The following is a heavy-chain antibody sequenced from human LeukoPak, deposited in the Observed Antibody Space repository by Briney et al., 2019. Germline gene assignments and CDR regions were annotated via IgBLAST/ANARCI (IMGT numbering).Heavy chain of an antibody. D-gene: IGHD3-3*01. CDR1: GFTFSSYA. J-gene: IGHJ6*03. Sequence: GGSLRLSCAASGFTFSSYAMSWVRQAPGKGLEWVSAISGSGGSTYYADSVKGRFTISRDNSKNTLYLQMNSLRAEDTAVYYCANLLYDFWSGPSSGGTMDVWGKGTTVTVSS. CDR2: ISGSGGST. V-gene: IGHV3-23*01. CDR3: ANLLYDFWSGPSSGGTMDV.